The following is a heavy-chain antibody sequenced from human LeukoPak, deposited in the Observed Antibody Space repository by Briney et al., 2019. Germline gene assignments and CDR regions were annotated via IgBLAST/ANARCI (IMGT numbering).Heavy chain of an antibody. J-gene: IGHJ4*02. CDR1: GFTFSSYS. V-gene: IGHV3-48*04. CDR3: ARDCAGGPHDH. Sequence: GGSLRLSCAASGFTFSSYSMNWVRQAPGKGLEWVSYISSSGNNIYYADSVQGRFTISRDNAKKSLYLQMSSLRVEDTAVYYCARDCAGGPHDHWGQGTLVTVSS. CDR2: ISSSGNNI. D-gene: IGHD3-10*01.